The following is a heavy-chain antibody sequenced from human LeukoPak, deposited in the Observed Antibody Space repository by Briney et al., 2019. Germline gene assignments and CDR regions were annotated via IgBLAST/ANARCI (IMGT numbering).Heavy chain of an antibody. D-gene: IGHD5-12*01. CDR2: MNPNSGNT. J-gene: IGHJ4*02. CDR1: GYTFTSYD. V-gene: IGHV1-8*01. CDR3: ARGSEYSGYEGFY. Sequence: ASVKVSCKASGYTFTSYDINWVRQATGQGLEWMGWMNPNSGNTGYAQKFQGRVTMTRNTSISTAYTELSSLRSEDTAVYYCARGSEYSGYEGFYWGQGTLVTVSS.